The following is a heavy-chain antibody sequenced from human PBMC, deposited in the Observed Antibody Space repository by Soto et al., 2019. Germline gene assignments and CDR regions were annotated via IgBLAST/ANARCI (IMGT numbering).Heavy chain of an antibody. Sequence: SETLSLTYTVSGGSISSSPYNWVWIRQPPKKGLEWIGTISYSATTYYNTSLKSRVTMSVDTSKNQFSLKLSSVTAADTAVYYCARHPTGFPNWFDSWGQGTLVTVSS. CDR1: GGSISSSPYN. CDR2: ISYSATT. J-gene: IGHJ5*01. CDR3: ARHPTGFPNWFDS. D-gene: IGHD1-1*01. V-gene: IGHV4-39*01.